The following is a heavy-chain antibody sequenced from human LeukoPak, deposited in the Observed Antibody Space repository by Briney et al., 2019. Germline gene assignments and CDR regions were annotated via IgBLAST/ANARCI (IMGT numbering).Heavy chain of an antibody. D-gene: IGHD1-26*01. CDR2: ISNSGGYT. CDR3: AKSQYTGNYHFGN. CDR1: GFTLSSYA. Sequence: GGSLRLSCAASGFTLSSYAMSWVRQAPGKGLERVSGISNSGGYTYYADSVKGRFAISRDNSKNTLSLQMSDLRAEDTAIYYCAKSQYTGNYHFGNWGQGTLVTVSS. J-gene: IGHJ4*02. V-gene: IGHV3-23*01.